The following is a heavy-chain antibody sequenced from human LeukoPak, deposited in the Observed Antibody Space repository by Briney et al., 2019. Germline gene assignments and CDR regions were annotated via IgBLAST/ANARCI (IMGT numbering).Heavy chain of an antibody. D-gene: IGHD1-14*01. CDR2: ISSRSTYT. Sequence: PGGSLRLSCVASGFTFSDYYLTWMRQGPGKGLEWVSFISSRSTYTSYANSVKGRFTISRDNAKNSLYLQMNSVRAEDTAVYYCAKGSGINHYHWIDPWGQGTLVTVSS. CDR3: AKGSGINHYHWIDP. V-gene: IGHV3-11*05. J-gene: IGHJ5*02. CDR1: GFTFSDYY.